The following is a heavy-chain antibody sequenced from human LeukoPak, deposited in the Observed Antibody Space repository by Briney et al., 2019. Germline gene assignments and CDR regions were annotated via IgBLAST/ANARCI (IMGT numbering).Heavy chain of an antibody. V-gene: IGHV4-61*02. CDR3: ARESRFTSYFDS. J-gene: IGHJ4*02. CDR1: GGSISSGSYY. D-gene: IGHD3-16*01. Sequence: QASQTLSLTCTVSGGSISSGSYYWSWIRQPAGKGLEWIGRIYTSGSTNYNPSLKSRVTISVDTSKNQFSLDLSSVTAADTAVYYCARESRFTSYFDSWGQGTLVTVSS. CDR2: IYTSGST.